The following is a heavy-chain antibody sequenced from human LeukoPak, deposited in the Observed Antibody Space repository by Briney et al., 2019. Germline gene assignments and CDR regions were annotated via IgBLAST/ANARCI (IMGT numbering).Heavy chain of an antibody. Sequence: ASETLSLTCTVSGGSISSSSYYWGWIRQPPGKGLEWIGSIYYSGSTYYNPSLKSRVTISVDTSKNQFSLKLSSVTAADTAVYYCARSPENSSGWPREVDVWGKGTTVTISS. V-gene: IGHV4-39*07. CDR1: GGSISSSSYY. D-gene: IGHD6-19*01. CDR3: ARSPENSSGWPREVDV. J-gene: IGHJ6*04. CDR2: IYYSGST.